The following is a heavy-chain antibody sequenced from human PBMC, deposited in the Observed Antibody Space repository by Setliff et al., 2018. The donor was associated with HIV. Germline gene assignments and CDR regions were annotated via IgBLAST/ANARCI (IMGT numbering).Heavy chain of an antibody. CDR1: GYNFTDYD. V-gene: IGHV1-8*02. CDR3: ARGTAPRPASVLEFLEWLFPNWFDP. CDR2: MNPNNGNT. Sequence: ASVKVSCMASGYNFTDYDINWVRQATGQGLEWMGWMNPNNGNTGYAEKFQGRVTMTRDTSISTAYMELSSLRSDDTAVYYCARGTAPRPASVLEFLEWLFPNWFDPWGQGTLVTVSS. D-gene: IGHD3-3*02. J-gene: IGHJ5*02.